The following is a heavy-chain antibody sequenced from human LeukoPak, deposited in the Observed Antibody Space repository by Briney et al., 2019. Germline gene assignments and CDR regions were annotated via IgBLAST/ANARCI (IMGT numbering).Heavy chain of an antibody. CDR1: GYTFTSYD. CDR2: MNPNSGNT. D-gene: IGHD1-14*01. V-gene: IGHV1-8*01. CDR3: ARATRKPVVRYYMDV. J-gene: IGHJ6*03. Sequence: ASVKVSCKASGYTFTSYDINWVRQATGQGLEWMGWMNPNSGNTGYAQKFQGRVTMTRNTSISTAYMELSSLRSEDTAAYYCARATRKPVVRYYMDVWGKGTTVTVSS.